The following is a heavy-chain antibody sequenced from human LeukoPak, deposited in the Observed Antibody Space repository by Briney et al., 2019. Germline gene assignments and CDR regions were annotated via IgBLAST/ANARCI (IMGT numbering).Heavy chain of an antibody. J-gene: IGHJ4*02. CDR2: INTDGSNT. V-gene: IGHV3-74*01. Sequence: GGSLRLSCAASGFTFSSYWMHWVRHARGKGLLWFSRINTDGSNTIYADSVKGRFTISRDNAKSTLYLQMNSLRAEDTDVSYCAREPTSSYYDSSGWPDYWGQRTLVTVSS. D-gene: IGHD3-22*01. CDR1: GFTFSSYW. CDR3: AREPTSSYYDSSGWPDY.